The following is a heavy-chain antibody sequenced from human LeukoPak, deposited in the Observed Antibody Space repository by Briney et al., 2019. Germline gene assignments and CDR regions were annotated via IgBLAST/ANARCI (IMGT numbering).Heavy chain of an antibody. CDR2: INHSGST. V-gene: IGHV4-34*01. J-gene: IGHJ4*02. CDR1: GGSFSGYY. Sequence: SETLSLTCAVYGGSFSGYYWGWIRQPPGKGLEWIGEINHSGSTNYNPSLKSRVTISVDTSKNQFSLKLSSVTAADTAVYYCASSDYGGNSGADYWGQGTLVTVSS. CDR3: ASSDYGGNSGADY. D-gene: IGHD4-23*01.